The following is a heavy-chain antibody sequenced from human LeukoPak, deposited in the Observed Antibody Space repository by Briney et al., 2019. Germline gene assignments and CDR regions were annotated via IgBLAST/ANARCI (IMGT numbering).Heavy chain of an antibody. CDR2: ISSSSYI. D-gene: IGHD3-10*01. CDR1: GFTFSSYS. V-gene: IGHV3-21*01. J-gene: IGHJ5*02. Sequence: TGGSLRLSCAASGFTFSSYSMNWVRQAPGKGLEWVSSISSSSYIYYADSVKGRFTISRDNAKNSLYLQMNSLRAEDTAVYYCARDRYNYGSGSYVNWFDPWGQGTLVTVSS. CDR3: ARDRYNYGSGSYVNWFDP.